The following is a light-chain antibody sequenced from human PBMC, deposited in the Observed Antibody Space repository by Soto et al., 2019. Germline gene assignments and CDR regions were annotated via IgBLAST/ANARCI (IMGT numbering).Light chain of an antibody. V-gene: IGLV2-14*01. CDR3: CSYTSSSTRI. CDR2: NVN. Sequence: QSALTQPASVSGSPGQSITISCTGTSSDVGHYNYVSWYQQYPGKAPKLMSYNVNTRPSGVSNRFSGSKSGNTAALTISGLQAEDEDDYDCCSYTSSSTRIFGGGTQLTVL. J-gene: IGLJ2*01. CDR1: SSDVGHYNY.